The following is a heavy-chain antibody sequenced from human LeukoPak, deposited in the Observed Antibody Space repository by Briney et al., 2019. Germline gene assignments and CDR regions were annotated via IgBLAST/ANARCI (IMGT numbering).Heavy chain of an antibody. J-gene: IGHJ5*02. D-gene: IGHD3-22*01. Sequence: PSETLSLTCTVSGGSISSSNNYWGWIRQPPGKGLEWIGSIYYSGTTYYNPSLKSRAIISVDTSRNQFSLKLTSVTAADTAVYYCARHRAYDSGTYYRWFDPWGPGTLVTVSS. CDR2: IYYSGTT. V-gene: IGHV4-39*01. CDR1: GGSISSSNNY. CDR3: ARHRAYDSGTYYRWFDP.